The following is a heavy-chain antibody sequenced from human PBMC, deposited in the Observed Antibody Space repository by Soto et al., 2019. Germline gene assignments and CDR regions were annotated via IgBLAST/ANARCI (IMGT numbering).Heavy chain of an antibody. J-gene: IGHJ5*02. Sequence: YSGQVTCKARCGSNGGTAIRCRRQAPGQENEWMGGITPIFGTANYAQKFQGRVTITADESTSTAYMELSSLRSEDTAVYYCARDGYIWSGGSRHDSWFEPSG. D-gene: IGHD3-3*01. CDR1: CGSNGGTA. V-gene: IGHV1-69*01. CDR2: ITPIFGTA. CDR3: ARDGYIWSGGSRHDSWFEP.